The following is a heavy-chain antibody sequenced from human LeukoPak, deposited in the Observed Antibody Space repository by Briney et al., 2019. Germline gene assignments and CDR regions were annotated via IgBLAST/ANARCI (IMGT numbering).Heavy chain of an antibody. CDR3: AKGSSGWPARYFDN. CDR2: ISWNSGRI. D-gene: IGHD6-19*01. CDR1: GFTFSSYD. Sequence: GGSLRLSCAASGFTFSSYDMHWVRQAPGKGLEWVSSISWNSGRIDYADSVKGRFTISRDNAKNFLYLQMNSLRTEDTALYYCAKGSSGWPARYFDNWGQGTLVTVSS. V-gene: IGHV3-9*01. J-gene: IGHJ4*02.